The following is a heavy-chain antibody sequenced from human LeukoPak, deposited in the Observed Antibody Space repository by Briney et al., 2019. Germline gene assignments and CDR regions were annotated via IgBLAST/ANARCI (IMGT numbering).Heavy chain of an antibody. Sequence: SETLSLTCTVSGGSISSYYWGWIRQPAGKGLEWIGRIYTSGSTNYNPSLKSRVTISVDKSKNQFSLKLSSVTAADTAVYYCARVSRDYGSGDYYYMDVWGKGTTVTVSS. CDR2: IYTSGST. CDR3: ARVSRDYGSGDYYYMDV. V-gene: IGHV4-4*07. J-gene: IGHJ6*03. D-gene: IGHD3-10*01. CDR1: GGSISSYY.